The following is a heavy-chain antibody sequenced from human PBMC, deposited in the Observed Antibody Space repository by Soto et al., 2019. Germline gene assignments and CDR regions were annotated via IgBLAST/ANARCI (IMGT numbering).Heavy chain of an antibody. CDR2: LYYSGST. D-gene: IGHD6-13*01. CDR1: GGSVSSGSYY. Sequence: SETLSFTCTVSGGSVSSGSYYWSWIRQPPGKGLEWIGYLYYSGSTNYNPALKSRLTVSVDTSKNQFSLKLSSVTAADTAVYYCARDVGIAAAGVRGIYYYGMDVWGQGTTVTVS. J-gene: IGHJ6*02. V-gene: IGHV4-61*01. CDR3: ARDVGIAAAGVRGIYYYGMDV.